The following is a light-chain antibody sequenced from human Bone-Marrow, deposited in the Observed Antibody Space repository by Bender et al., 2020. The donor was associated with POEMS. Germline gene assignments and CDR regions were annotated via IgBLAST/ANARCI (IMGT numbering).Light chain of an antibody. J-gene: IGLJ3*02. CDR1: AVSKRY. Sequence: SYELTQPPSVSVSPGQTARITCSGDAVSKRYAFWYQQRPGHAPVLIIYKDSERPSGIPERFSGSTSGTTVTLTISGVQAEDEADYYCQSGDNGGTYQVFGGGTKLTVL. CDR3: QSGDNGGTYQV. V-gene: IGLV3-25*02. CDR2: KDS.